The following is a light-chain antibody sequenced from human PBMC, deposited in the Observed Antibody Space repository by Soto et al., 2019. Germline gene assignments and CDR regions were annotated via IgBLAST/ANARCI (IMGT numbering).Light chain of an antibody. V-gene: IGKV1-5*01. Sequence: IPMNQSPSTLSSSVGARATITGRASQGIAIWLSWYQQKPGKAPNLIIYDASNLKSGVSSRFSGSGSGTEFTLTISSLQPEDCASDCCQQHRSYPVTVGGGTKVEIK. J-gene: IGKJ4*01. CDR3: QQHRSYPVT. CDR1: QGIAIW. CDR2: DAS.